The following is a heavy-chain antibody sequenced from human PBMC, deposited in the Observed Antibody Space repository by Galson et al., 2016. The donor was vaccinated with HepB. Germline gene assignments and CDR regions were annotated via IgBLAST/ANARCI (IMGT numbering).Heavy chain of an antibody. J-gene: IGHJ4*02. V-gene: IGHV1-69*13. D-gene: IGHD4-23*01. CDR3: ARESGGNVKYYFDY. Sequence: SVKVSCKASGGTFSRYAINWVRQAPGQGLEWMGGIIPVFGTANYGQKFQGRVTITADESTSTVYMELSSLRSEDTAVYYCARESGGNVKYYFDYWGQGTLVTVSS. CDR2: IIPVFGTA. CDR1: GGTFSRYA.